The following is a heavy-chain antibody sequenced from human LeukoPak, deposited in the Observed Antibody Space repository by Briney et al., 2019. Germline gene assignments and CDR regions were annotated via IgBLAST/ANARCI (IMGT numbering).Heavy chain of an antibody. CDR1: GFTFTSSA. CDR2: IVVGSGNT. V-gene: IGHV1-58*02. J-gene: IGHJ1*01. Sequence: GTSVKVSCKASGFTFTSSAMQWVRQARGQRLEWIGWIVVGSGNTKYAQMFQERVTMTRDMATSTAYMELSSLRSEDTAVSYCAAARPDILVLFQHWGQGTLVTVSS. D-gene: IGHD2-15*01. CDR3: AAARPDILVLFQH.